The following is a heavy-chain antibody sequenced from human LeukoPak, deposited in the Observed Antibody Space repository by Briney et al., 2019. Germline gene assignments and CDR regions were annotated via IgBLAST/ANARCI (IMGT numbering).Heavy chain of an antibody. V-gene: IGHV3-30*18. J-gene: IGHJ6*02. CDR3: AKDPGPQYCSGGSCYSERDYYYYGMDV. Sequence: GGSLRLSCAASGFTFSSYGMHWVRQAPGKGLEWVAAISYDGSNKYYADSVKGRFTISRDNSKNTLYLQMNSLRAEDTAVYYCAKDPGPQYCSGGSCYSERDYYYYGMDVWGQGTTVTVSS. CDR2: ISYDGSNK. D-gene: IGHD2-15*01. CDR1: GFTFSSYG.